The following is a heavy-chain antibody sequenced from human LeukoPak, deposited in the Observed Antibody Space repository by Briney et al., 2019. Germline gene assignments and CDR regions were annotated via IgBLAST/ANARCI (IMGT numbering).Heavy chain of an antibody. V-gene: IGHV3-64*01. CDR3: GRAPPYGGGWYGPDEF. CDR1: GFTFSTYA. CDR2: INDNGGNK. D-gene: IGHD6-19*01. J-gene: IGHJ4*02. Sequence: GGSLRLSCAASGFTFSTYAMHWARQAPGKGLEYVAAINDNGGNKYYTNSVKGSFTVSRDNSKDTLYLQMGSLRVEDMAVYYCGRAPPYGGGWYGPDEFWGQGTLVSVSS.